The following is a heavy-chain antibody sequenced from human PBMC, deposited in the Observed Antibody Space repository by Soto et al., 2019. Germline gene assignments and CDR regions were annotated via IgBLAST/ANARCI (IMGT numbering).Heavy chain of an antibody. D-gene: IGHD3-22*01. CDR1: GGSFSGYY. J-gene: IGHJ4*02. Sequence: QVQLQQWGAGLLKPSETLSLTCAVYGGSFSGYYWSWIRQPPGKGLEWIGEINHSGSTNYNPSLKSRVTISVDTSKNQFSLKLSSVTAADTAVYYCARGVRRYYDSSGYPPYYFDYWGQGTLVTVSS. V-gene: IGHV4-34*01. CDR2: INHSGST. CDR3: ARGVRRYYDSSGYPPYYFDY.